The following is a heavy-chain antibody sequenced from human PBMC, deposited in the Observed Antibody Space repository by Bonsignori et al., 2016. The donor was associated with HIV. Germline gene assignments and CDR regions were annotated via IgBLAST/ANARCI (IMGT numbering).Heavy chain of an antibody. CDR2: ISSSSSYI. V-gene: IGHV3-21*01. D-gene: IGHD6-13*01. Sequence: WIRQPPGKGLEWVSSISSSSSYIYYADSVKGRFTISRDNAKNSLYLQMNSLRAEDTAVYYCARDEGWQQLVLIQVAFDIWGQGTMVTVSS. J-gene: IGHJ3*02. CDR3: ARDEGWQQLVLIQVAFDI.